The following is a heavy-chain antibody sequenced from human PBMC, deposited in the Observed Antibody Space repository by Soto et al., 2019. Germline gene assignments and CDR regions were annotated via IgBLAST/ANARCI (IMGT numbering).Heavy chain of an antibody. CDR2: ISYDGSNK. J-gene: IGHJ4*02. D-gene: IGHD1-7*01. V-gene: IGHV3-30-3*01. CDR1: GFTFINYA. Sequence: QVQLVESGGGVVQPGRSLRLSCAASGFTFINYAMHWVRQAPGKGLEWVAVISYDGSNKYYADSVKGRFTISRDNSKNTMYLQMNSLSAEDTAVYHCARDKVNGTMTILWGQGTLVTVA. CDR3: ARDKVNGTMTIL.